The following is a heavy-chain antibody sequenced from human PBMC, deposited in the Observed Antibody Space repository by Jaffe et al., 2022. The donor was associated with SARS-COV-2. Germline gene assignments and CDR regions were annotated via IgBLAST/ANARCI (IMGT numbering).Heavy chain of an antibody. D-gene: IGHD3-10*01. CDR2: VYYSGST. CDR1: GGSINSNNFY. J-gene: IGHJ4*02. V-gene: IGHV4-39*01. CDR3: ARRRSSGSFYLDS. Sequence: QLQLQESGPGLVKPSETLSLICTVSGGSINSNNFYWDWIRQPPGKGLEWIGSVYYSGSTYYNPSLRSRVTMSVDTSKNQFSLKLSSVTAADTAVYYCARRRSSGSFYLDSWGQGTLVTVSS.